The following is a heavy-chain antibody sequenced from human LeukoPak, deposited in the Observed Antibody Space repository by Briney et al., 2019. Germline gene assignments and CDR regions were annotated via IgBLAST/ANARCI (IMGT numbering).Heavy chain of an antibody. CDR1: GGSFSGYY. CDR3: ARAPGGFDY. J-gene: IGHJ4*02. V-gene: IGHV4-34*01. D-gene: IGHD3-10*01. CDR2: INHSGST. Sequence: SETLSLTCAVYGGSFSGYYWSWIRQPPGKGLEWIGEINHSGSTNYNPSFKSRVTISVDTSKNQFTLKLSSVTAADTAVYYCARAPGGFDYWGQGTLVTVSS.